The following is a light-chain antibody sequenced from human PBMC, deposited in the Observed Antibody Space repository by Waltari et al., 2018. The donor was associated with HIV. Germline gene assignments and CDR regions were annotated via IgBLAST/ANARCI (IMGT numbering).Light chain of an antibody. CDR3: CSYAGNNYLL. CDR2: EVS. CDR1: SNDVGHYYV. V-gene: IGLV2-8*01. Sequence: SALTQPPAASGPPGPAATFSSAGTSNDVGHYYVFSWYQHPPGKAPKLMISEVSRRPSGVPDRFSGSKSGNTASLTVSGLQAEDEAAYYCCSYAGNNYLLFGGGTKLTVL. J-gene: IGLJ2*01.